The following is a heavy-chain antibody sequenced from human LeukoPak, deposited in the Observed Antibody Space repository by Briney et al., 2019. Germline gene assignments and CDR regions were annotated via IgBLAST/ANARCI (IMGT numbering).Heavy chain of an antibody. D-gene: IGHD5-24*01. CDR2: ITSGGSYM. CDR1: GFTFSSYS. V-gene: IGHV3-21*01. CDR3: ARDPDGSEAYFDY. Sequence: PGGSLRLSCAASGFTFSSYSMNWVRQAPGKGLGWVSSITSGGSYMYYADSVKGRFTISRDNAKNSLYLQMNSLRAEDTAVYHCARDPDGSEAYFDYWGQGTLVTVSS. J-gene: IGHJ4*02.